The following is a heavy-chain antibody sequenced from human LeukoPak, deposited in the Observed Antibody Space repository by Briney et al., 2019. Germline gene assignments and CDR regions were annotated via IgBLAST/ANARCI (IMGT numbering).Heavy chain of an antibody. D-gene: IGHD5/OR15-5a*01. CDR2: INHSGST. CDR1: GGSFSGYY. V-gene: IGHV4-34*01. Sequence: SETLSLTCAVYGGSFSGYYWSWLRQPPGKGLEWIGEINHSGSTNYNPSLTSRVTISVDTSKNQFSLKLSSVTAADTAVYYCARPVSHYYNYYMDVWGKGTTVTVSS. J-gene: IGHJ6*03. CDR3: ARPVSHYYNYYMDV.